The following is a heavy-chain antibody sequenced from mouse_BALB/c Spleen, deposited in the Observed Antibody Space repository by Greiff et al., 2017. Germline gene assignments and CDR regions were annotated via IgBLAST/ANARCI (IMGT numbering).Heavy chain of an antibody. J-gene: IGHJ3*01. CDR1: GFSLSRYS. Sequence: VKLVESGPGLVAPSQSLSITCTVSGFSLSRYSVHWVRQPPGKGLEWLGMIWGGGSTDYNSALKSRLSISKDNSKSQVFLKMNSLQTDDTAMYYCAREGDAGTWFAYWGQGTLVTVSA. CDR3: AREGDAGTWFAY. D-gene: IGHD4-1*01. CDR2: IWGGGST. V-gene: IGHV2-6-4*01.